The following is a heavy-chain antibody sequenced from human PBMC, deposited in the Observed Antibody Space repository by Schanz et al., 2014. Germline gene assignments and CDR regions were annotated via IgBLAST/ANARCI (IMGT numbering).Heavy chain of an antibody. CDR2: ISSSGST. CDR1: GFTFSSYG. CDR3: AKDIAPLAARPGYGMDV. J-gene: IGHJ6*02. V-gene: IGHV3-23*01. D-gene: IGHD6-13*01. Sequence: ESGGGLVQPGGSLRLSCAASGFTFSSYGMSWVCQAPGKGLEWVSGISSSGSTYYADSVKGRFTISRDNSKNTLYLQMNSLRAEDTAVYYCAKDIAPLAARPGYGMDVWGQGTTVTVSS.